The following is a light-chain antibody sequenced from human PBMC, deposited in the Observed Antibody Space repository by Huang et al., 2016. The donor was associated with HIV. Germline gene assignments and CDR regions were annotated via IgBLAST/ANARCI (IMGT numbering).Light chain of an antibody. Sequence: VMTQSPASLSVSPGERVTLSCRASQTVIKNLAWYQQRPGQPPRLLVYGASVRAAGDPDRFSGSGSGTDFTLTITSLQSEDFAIYYCQQYNRWPPLTFGRGTKVENK. CDR2: GAS. J-gene: IGKJ4*01. CDR1: QTVIKN. CDR3: QQYNRWPPLT. V-gene: IGKV3-15*01.